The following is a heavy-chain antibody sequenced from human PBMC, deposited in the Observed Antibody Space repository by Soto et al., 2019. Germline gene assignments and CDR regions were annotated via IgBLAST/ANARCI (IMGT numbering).Heavy chain of an antibody. CDR3: TTGRESVDLAGKFSFEY. J-gene: IGHJ4*02. D-gene: IGHD2-21*02. V-gene: IGHV3-15*01. CDR1: GFTFSNAW. CDR2: IRSKTDGGTA. Sequence: EVQLVESGGGLVKPGGSLRLSCAASGFTFSNAWMSWVRQAPGKGLEWVGRIRSKTDGGTADYSAPVRGRFTISRDDSKNTLFLQMNSMKNEDTAVYYCTTGRESVDLAGKFSFEYWGQGTLVTVSS.